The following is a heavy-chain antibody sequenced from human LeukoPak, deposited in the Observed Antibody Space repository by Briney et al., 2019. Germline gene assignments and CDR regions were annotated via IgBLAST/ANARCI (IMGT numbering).Heavy chain of an antibody. CDR3: ARWGPIYGDGFDY. CDR2: IYYSGST. J-gene: IGHJ4*02. V-gene: IGHV4-59*12. D-gene: IGHD4-17*01. Sequence: SETLSLTCTVSGGSLSSYYWSWIRQPPGKGLEWIGYIYYSGSTNYNPSLESRVTISVDTSKNQFSLKLSSVTAADTAVYYCARWGPIYGDGFDYWGQGTLVTVSS. CDR1: GGSLSSYY.